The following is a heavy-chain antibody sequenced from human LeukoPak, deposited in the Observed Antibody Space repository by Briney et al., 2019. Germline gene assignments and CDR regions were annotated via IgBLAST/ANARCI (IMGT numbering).Heavy chain of an antibody. J-gene: IGHJ5*02. V-gene: IGHV1-69*05. Sequence: SVKVSCKASGGTFSSYAISWVRQAPGQGLEWMGRIIPIFGTANYAQKFQGRVTITTDESTSTAYMELSSLRSEDTAVYYCARDGRRITMVRGVSNWFDPWGQGTLVTVSS. D-gene: IGHD3-10*01. CDR3: ARDGRRITMVRGVSNWFDP. CDR2: IIPIFGTA. CDR1: GGTFSSYA.